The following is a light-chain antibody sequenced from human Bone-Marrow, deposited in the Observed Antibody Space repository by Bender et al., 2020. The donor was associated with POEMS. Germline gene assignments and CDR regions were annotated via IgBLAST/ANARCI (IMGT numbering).Light chain of an antibody. Sequence: QSALTQPPSASGSPGQSVTISCTGTSIDVGAYNYVSWYQQHPGKAPKLVIYEVTKRPSGVPARFSGSKSGNTASLTVSGLQAEDEADYYCSSFAGINNFVFGAGTKVTVL. CDR3: SSFAGINNFV. J-gene: IGLJ1*01. CDR2: EVT. CDR1: SIDVGAYNY. V-gene: IGLV2-8*01.